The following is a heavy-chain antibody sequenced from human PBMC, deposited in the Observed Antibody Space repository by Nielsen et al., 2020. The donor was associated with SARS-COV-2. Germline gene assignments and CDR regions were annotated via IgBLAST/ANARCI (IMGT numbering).Heavy chain of an antibody. J-gene: IGHJ6*02. V-gene: IGHV4-39*07. Sequence: WIRQPPGKGLEWIGSIYHSGSTNYNPSLKSRVTISVDKSKNQFSLKLSSVTAADTAVYYCAREEAYYYDSSGYYYGYYYYGMDVWGQGTTVTVSS. CDR2: IYHSGST. CDR3: AREEAYYYDSSGYYYGYYYYGMDV. D-gene: IGHD3-22*01.